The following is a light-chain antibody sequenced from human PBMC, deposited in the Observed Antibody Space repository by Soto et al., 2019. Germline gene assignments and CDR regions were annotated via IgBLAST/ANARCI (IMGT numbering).Light chain of an antibody. J-gene: IGKJ1*01. CDR1: QSVSSN. V-gene: IGKV3-15*01. CDR2: GAS. Sequence: EIVMTQSPATLSVSPGERATLSCRASQSVSSNLAWYQQKPGQAPRLLIYGASTRATGIPARFSGSRSGTEFTLTISSLQSEDFAVYYCQQYNNWPQTCGQGTKVEIK. CDR3: QQYNNWPQT.